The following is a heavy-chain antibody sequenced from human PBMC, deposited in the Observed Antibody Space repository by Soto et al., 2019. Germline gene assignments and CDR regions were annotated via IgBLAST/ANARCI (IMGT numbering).Heavy chain of an antibody. CDR1: GFTFSSYS. CDR3: ARGWELAEAPYYYYGMDV. Sequence: PGGSLRLSCAASGFTFSSYSMNWVRQAPGKGLEWVSYISSSSSTIYYADSVKGRFTISRDNAKNSLYLQMNSLRDEDTAVYFFARGWELAEAPYYYYGMDVWGQGTTVTVSS. D-gene: IGHD1-26*01. V-gene: IGHV3-48*02. J-gene: IGHJ6*02. CDR2: ISSSSSTI.